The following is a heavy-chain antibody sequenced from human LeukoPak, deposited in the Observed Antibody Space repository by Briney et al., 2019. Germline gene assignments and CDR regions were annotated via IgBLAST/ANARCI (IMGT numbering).Heavy chain of an antibody. D-gene: IGHD2-2*01. CDR3: ARQKYCSSTSCPLGI. V-gene: IGHV1-69*08. Sequence: ASVKVSCKASGGTFSSYTIRWVRQAPGQGLEWMGRIIPILGTANYAQKFQGRVTITADKSTSTAYMELSSLRSEDTAVYYCARQKYCSSTSCPLGIWGQGTMVTVSS. J-gene: IGHJ3*02. CDR1: GGTFSSYT. CDR2: IIPILGTA.